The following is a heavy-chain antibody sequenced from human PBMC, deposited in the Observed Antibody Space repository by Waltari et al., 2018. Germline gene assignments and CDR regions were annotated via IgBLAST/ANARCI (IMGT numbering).Heavy chain of an antibody. J-gene: IGHJ3*02. CDR2: ISSSSSTI. CDR1: GFTFSSYS. D-gene: IGHD3-10*01. CDR3: AIGSRVNAFDI. Sequence: EVQLVASGGGLVQPGGSLRLSCAASGFTFSSYSMNWVRQAPGKGLEWVSYISSSSSTIYYADSVKGRFTIARDNAKNSLYLQMNSLRAEDTAVYYCAIGSRVNAFDIWGQGTMVTVSS. V-gene: IGHV3-48*01.